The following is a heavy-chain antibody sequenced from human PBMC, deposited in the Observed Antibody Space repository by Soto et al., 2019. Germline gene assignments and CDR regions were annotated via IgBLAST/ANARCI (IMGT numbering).Heavy chain of an antibody. D-gene: IGHD5-18*01. J-gene: IGHJ4*02. Sequence: PGESLKISCKGSGYSFTSYWISWVRQMPGKGLEWMGRIDPSDSYTNYSPSFQGHVTISADKSISTAYLQWSSLKASDTTMYYCATPRDTAYGDWGQGTRVTVPS. CDR1: GYSFTSYW. V-gene: IGHV5-10-1*01. CDR3: ATPRDTAYGD. CDR2: IDPSDSYT.